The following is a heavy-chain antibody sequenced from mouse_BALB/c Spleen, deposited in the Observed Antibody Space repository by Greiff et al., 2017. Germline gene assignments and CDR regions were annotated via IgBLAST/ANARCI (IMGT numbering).Heavy chain of an antibody. D-gene: IGHD2-1*01. CDR2: ISSGGSYT. Sequence: EVQLVESGGDLVKPGGSLKLSCAASGFTFSSYGMSWVRQTPDKRLEWVATISSGGSYTYYPDSVKGRFTISRANAKNTLYLQMSSLKSEDTAMYYCATDGNYGAGAMDDWGQGTSVTVSA. CDR1: GFTFSSYG. V-gene: IGHV5-6*01. CDR3: ATDGNYGAGAMDD. J-gene: IGHJ4*01.